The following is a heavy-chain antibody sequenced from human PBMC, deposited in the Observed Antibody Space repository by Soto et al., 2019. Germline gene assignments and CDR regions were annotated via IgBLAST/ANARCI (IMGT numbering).Heavy chain of an antibody. CDR2: IIPIFGTA. CDR1: GGTFSSYA. Sequence: QVQLVQSGAEVKKPGSSVKVSCKASGGTFSSYAISWVRQAPGQGLEWMGGIIPIFGTANYAQKFQGRVTIAADESTSTAYMELSSLRSEETDVYYCARDPVVAATHSLRYGGMDAWGQGTTVTVSS. CDR3: ARDPVVAATHSLRYGGMDA. D-gene: IGHD2-15*01. J-gene: IGHJ6*02. V-gene: IGHV1-69*12.